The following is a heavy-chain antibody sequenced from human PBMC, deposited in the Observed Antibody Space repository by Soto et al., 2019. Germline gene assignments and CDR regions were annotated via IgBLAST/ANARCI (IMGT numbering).Heavy chain of an antibody. J-gene: IGHJ6*02. D-gene: IGHD3-3*01. CDR2: IYYSGST. CDR1: GASTSSGDYY. Sequence: PSLTRPLSGASTSSGDYYWGWVREPPGKGLEWIGYIYYSGSTYYNPSLKSRVTISVDTSKNQFSLKPRSVNAADTAVYYCAKEPVSITIFGVNGMDVWGQGTKVTVYS. CDR3: AKEPVSITIFGVNGMDV. V-gene: IGHV4-30-4*01.